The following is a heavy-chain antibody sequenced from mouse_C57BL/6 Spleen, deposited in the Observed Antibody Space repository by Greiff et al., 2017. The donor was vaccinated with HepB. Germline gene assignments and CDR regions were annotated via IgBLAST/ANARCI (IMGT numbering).Heavy chain of an antibody. J-gene: IGHJ4*01. V-gene: IGHV1-82*01. CDR2: IYPGDGDT. CDR3: ARSGGNYYYAMDY. Sequence: VQLQESGPELVKPGASVKISCKASGYAFSSSWMNWVKQRPGKGLEWIGRIYPGDGDTNYNGKFKGKATLTADKSSSTAYMQRSSLTSEDSAVYVCARSGGNYYYAMDYWGQGTSVTVSS. D-gene: IGHD2-1*01. CDR1: GYAFSSSW.